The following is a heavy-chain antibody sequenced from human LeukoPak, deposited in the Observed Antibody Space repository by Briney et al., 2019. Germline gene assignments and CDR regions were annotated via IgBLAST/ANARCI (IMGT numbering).Heavy chain of an antibody. J-gene: IGHJ3*02. CDR3: ARGRWNDAFDI. V-gene: IGHV1-2*02. D-gene: IGHD4-23*01. Sequence: ASVNVSCKSSVYTFTGYYMHWVRQAPGQRLEWMGWINPSRGGTNYAQKFQGRVTMTRDTSISTAYMELSRLRSDDTAVYYCARGRWNDAFDIWGQGTMVTVSS. CDR2: INPSRGGT. CDR1: VYTFTGYY.